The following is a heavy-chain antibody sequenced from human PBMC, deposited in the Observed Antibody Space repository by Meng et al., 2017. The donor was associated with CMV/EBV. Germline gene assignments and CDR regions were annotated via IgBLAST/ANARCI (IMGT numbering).Heavy chain of an antibody. D-gene: IGHD3-22*01. CDR2: ITGNDYRT. V-gene: IGHV3-23*01. Sequence: GESLKISCAASGFTFSMYAMSWVRQAPGKGLEWVSAITGNDYRTFYADSVKGRFTISRDNSKNTLYLQLNSLRAEDTAVYYCANSDRSSHNPDFDYWGQGTLVTVSS. CDR3: ANSDRSSHNPDFDY. CDR1: GFTFSMYA. J-gene: IGHJ4*02.